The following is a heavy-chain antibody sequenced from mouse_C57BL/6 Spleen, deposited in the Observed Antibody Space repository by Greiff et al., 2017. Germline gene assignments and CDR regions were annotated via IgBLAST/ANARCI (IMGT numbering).Heavy chain of an antibody. Sequence: VQLQESGAELVKPGASVKISCKASGYAFSSYWMNWVKQRPGKGLEWIGQIYPGAGDTNYNGKFKGKATLTADKSSSTAYMQLSSLTSEDSAVYFCATYDGYYPWCAYWGQGTLVTVSA. D-gene: IGHD2-3*01. CDR2: IYPGAGDT. CDR3: ATYDGYYPWCAY. CDR1: GYAFSSYW. V-gene: IGHV1-80*01. J-gene: IGHJ3*01.